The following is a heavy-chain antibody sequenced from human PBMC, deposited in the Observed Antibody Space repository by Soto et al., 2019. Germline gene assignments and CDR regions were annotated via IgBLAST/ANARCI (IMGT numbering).Heavy chain of an antibody. CDR1: GFTFSDSW. CDR3: ARGGSNYAS. CDR2: IKPDESEK. Sequence: EVQLVESGGGLVQPGGSLRLSCTAPGFTFSDSWMTWVRQAPGKGLEWVARIKPDESEKKYADSVKGRFSISRDNAKNSMYLQMDSLRGEDTAVYYCARGGSNYASWGQGTLVTVSS. D-gene: IGHD4-4*01. J-gene: IGHJ5*02. V-gene: IGHV3-7*01.